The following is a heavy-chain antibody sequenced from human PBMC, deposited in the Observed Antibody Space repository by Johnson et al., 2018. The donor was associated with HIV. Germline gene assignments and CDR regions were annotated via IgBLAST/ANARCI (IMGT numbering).Heavy chain of an antibody. V-gene: IGHV3-7*03. CDR1: GFTFSSYA. CDR2: IKQDGSEK. CDR3: ARDRGAARDAFDI. D-gene: IGHD6-6*01. Sequence: MQLVESGGGLVQPGGSLRLSCAASGFTFSSYAMHWVRQAPGKGLEWVANIKQDGSEKYYVDSVKGRFTISRDNAKNSLYLQMNSLRAEDTAVYYCARDRGAARDAFDIWGQGTMVTVSS. J-gene: IGHJ3*02.